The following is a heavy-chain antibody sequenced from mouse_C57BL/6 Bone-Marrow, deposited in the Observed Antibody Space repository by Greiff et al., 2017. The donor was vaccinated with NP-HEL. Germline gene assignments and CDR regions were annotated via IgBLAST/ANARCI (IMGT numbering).Heavy chain of an antibody. D-gene: IGHD1-1*01. Sequence: EVQLQESGAELVRPGASVKLSCTASGFNIKDDYMHWVKQRPEQGLEWIGWIDPENGDTEYASKFQGKATITADTSSNTAYLQLSSLTSEDTAVYYCTPCYYHGSSSVHYWGQGTTLPVST. CDR1: GFNIKDDY. CDR3: TPCYYHGSSSVHY. J-gene: IGHJ2*01. V-gene: IGHV14-4*01. CDR2: IDPENGDT.